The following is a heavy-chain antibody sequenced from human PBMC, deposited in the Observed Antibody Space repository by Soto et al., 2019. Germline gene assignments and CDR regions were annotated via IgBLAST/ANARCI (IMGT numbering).Heavy chain of an antibody. CDR2: IYYSGST. D-gene: IGHD5-12*01. J-gene: IGHJ6*02. CDR3: ARDNRIPAGYRGYFPRYYYYGMDC. Sequence: PSETLSLTCTVSGGSISSYYWSWIRQPPGKGLEWIGYIYYSGSTNYNPSLKSRVTISVDTSKNQFSLKLSSVTAADTAVYYCARDNRIPAGYRGYFPRYYYYGMDCWGQGTTVTVAS. V-gene: IGHV4-59*01. CDR1: GGSISSYY.